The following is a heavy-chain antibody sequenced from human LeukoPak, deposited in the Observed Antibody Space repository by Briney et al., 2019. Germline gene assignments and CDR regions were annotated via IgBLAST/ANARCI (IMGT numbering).Heavy chain of an antibody. CDR3: ARRSGPLLDY. J-gene: IGHJ4*02. D-gene: IGHD3-3*01. V-gene: IGHV5-51*01. CDR1: GYSFTTYW. Sequence: GESLKISCQGSGYSFTTYWIGWVRQMPGKSLEWRGIIYPDDSDTRSSPSFRGQATISAVRSISTAYLQWSSLKASDTAVYYCARRSGPLLDYWGQGTLVTVSS. CDR2: IYPDDSDT.